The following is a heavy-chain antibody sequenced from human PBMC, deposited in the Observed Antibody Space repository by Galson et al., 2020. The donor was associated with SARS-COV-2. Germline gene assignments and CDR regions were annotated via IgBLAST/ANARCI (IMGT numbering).Heavy chain of an antibody. CDR3: ARQSRDDVWNGYYMTDGMNWFDP. D-gene: IGHD3-3*01. Sequence: SETLSLTCTVSGGSISSSRYYWGWIRQPPGKGLEWIGSIYYSGNTYYNPSLKSRVTISVDVSRNQFSLKLSSVTAADTTVYYCARQSRDDVWNGYYMTDGMNWFDPWGQGTLVTVSS. J-gene: IGHJ5*02. V-gene: IGHV4-39*01. CDR2: IYYSGNT. CDR1: GGSISSSRYY.